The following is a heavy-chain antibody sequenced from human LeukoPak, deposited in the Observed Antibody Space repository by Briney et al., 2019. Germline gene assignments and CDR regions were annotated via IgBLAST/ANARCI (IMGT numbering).Heavy chain of an antibody. CDR1: GYTFTSYG. V-gene: IGHV1-18*01. Sequence: GASVKVSCKASGYTFTSYGISWVRQAPGQGLEWMGWISAYNGNTNYALKLQGRVTMTTDTSTSTAYMELRSLRSDDTAVYYCARDSYYYDSSGYYYAQFDYWGQGTLVTVSS. J-gene: IGHJ4*02. D-gene: IGHD3-22*01. CDR2: ISAYNGNT. CDR3: ARDSYYYDSSGYYYAQFDY.